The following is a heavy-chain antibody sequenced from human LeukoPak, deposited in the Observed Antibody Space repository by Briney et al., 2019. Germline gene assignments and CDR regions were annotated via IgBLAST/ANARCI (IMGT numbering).Heavy chain of an antibody. D-gene: IGHD3-16*02. V-gene: IGHV4-39*07. CDR2: IYYSGST. Sequence: SETLSLTCTVSGGSISSSSYYWGWIRQPPGQGLEWIGSIYYSGSTYYNPSLKSRVTISVDTSKNQFSLKLSSVTAADTAVYYCARETGSRSRLSDYWGQGTLVTVSS. J-gene: IGHJ4*02. CDR3: ARETGSRSRLSDY. CDR1: GGSISSSSYY.